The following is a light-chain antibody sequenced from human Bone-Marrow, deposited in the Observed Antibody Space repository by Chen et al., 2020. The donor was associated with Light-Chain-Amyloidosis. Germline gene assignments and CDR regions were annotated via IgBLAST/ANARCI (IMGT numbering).Light chain of an antibody. CDR3: QVWDRSSDRPV. V-gene: IGLV3-21*02. Sequence: SYVLTQPASVSVAPGRTATIAGGRTNIGSTSVHWYQQPPGQAPLLVVSDDSDRHSGIPERLSGANSGNTATLTISRVEAGDEADYYCQVWDRSSDRPVFGGGTKLTVL. CDR2: DDS. CDR1: NIGSTS. J-gene: IGLJ3*02.